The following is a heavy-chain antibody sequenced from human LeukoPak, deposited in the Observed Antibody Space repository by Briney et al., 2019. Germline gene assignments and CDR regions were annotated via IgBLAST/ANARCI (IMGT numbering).Heavy chain of an antibody. CDR3: ARASGGWFDP. CDR2: INQDGNER. D-gene: IGHD3-10*01. CDR1: GFTFSNYW. V-gene: IGHV3-7*04. Sequence: PGGSLRLSCAASGFTFSNYWMSWLRQAPGKGLEWVGNINQDGNERYYVDSVKGRFTISRDSAKNSLYLQMNSLRAEDTAVYYCARASGGWFDPWGQGTLVTVSS. J-gene: IGHJ5*02.